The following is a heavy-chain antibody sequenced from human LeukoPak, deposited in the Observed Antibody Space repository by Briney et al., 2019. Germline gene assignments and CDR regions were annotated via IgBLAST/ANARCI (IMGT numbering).Heavy chain of an antibody. Sequence: PSETLSFTCTVSGGSISSYYWSWIRQPPGKGLEWIGYIYTSGSTNYNPSLKSRVTISVDTSKNQFSLKLSSVTAADTAVYYCAGSIAARPAVFDYWGQGTLVTVSS. J-gene: IGHJ4*02. V-gene: IGHV4-4*09. CDR1: GGSISSYY. CDR2: IYTSGST. CDR3: AGSIAARPAVFDY. D-gene: IGHD6-6*01.